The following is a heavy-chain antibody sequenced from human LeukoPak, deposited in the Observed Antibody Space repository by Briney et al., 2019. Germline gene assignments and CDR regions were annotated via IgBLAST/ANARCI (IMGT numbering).Heavy chain of an antibody. CDR2: IKQDGSEK. J-gene: IGHJ6*02. CDR1: GFTFSSYW. CDR3: ARVLVGATLYYYYGMDV. V-gene: IGHV3-7*01. Sequence: GGSLRLSCAASGFTFSSYWMSWVRQAPGKGLEWVANIKQDGSEKYYVDSVKGRFTISRDNAKNSLYLQMNSLSAEDTAVYYCARVLVGATLYYYYGMDVWGQGTTVTVSS. D-gene: IGHD1-26*01.